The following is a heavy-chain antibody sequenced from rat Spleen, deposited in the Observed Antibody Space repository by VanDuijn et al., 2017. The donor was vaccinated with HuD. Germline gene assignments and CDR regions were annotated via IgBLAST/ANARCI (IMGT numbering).Heavy chain of an antibody. J-gene: IGHJ2*01. V-gene: IGHV5-29*01. CDR1: GFTFNNSY. D-gene: IGHD1-5*01. CDR2: ISSDGSSP. CDR3: ARHNIGTTGFW. Sequence: EVQLVESGGGLVQPGRSLKLSCAASGFTFNNSYMAWVRQAPTKGLEWVATISSDGSSPYYRDSVKGRFTIPRDNAKTTLYLQMDSLSSEDTATYYCARHNIGTTGFWWGQGVMVTVSS.